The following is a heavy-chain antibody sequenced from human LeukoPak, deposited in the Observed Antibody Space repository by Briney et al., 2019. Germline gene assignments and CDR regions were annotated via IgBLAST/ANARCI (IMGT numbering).Heavy chain of an antibody. Sequence: PGGSLRLSCAASGFTFSSYSMNWVRQAPGKGLEWVSSISSSSSYIYYADSVKGRFTISRDNAKNSLYLQMNSLRAGDTAVYYCARDQLGAFDIWGQGTMVTVSS. D-gene: IGHD1-1*01. CDR2: ISSSSSYI. CDR1: GFTFSSYS. V-gene: IGHV3-21*01. J-gene: IGHJ3*02. CDR3: ARDQLGAFDI.